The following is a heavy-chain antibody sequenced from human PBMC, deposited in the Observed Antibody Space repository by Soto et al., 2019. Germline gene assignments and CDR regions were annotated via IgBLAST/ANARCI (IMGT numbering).Heavy chain of an antibody. CDR1: GGSISSGGYS. CDR2: FYHSGST. CDR3: ARTPNYSNYEGIFDY. V-gene: IGHV4-30-2*01. J-gene: IGHJ4*02. D-gene: IGHD4-4*01. Sequence: QLQLQESGSGLVKPSQTLSLTCAVSGGSISSGGYSWSWIRQPPGKGLEWIGYFYHSGSTYYNPSLKSRVTISVDRSKNQFSLKLSSVTAADTAVYYCARTPNYSNYEGIFDYWGQGTLVTVSS.